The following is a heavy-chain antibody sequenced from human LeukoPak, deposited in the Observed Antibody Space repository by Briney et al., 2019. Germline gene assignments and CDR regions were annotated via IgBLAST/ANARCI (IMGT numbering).Heavy chain of an antibody. CDR2: INHSGST. V-gene: IGHV4-34*01. D-gene: IGHD3-22*01. J-gene: IGHJ4*02. CDR1: GGPFSGYY. Sequence: PSETLSLTCAVYGGPFSGYYWSWIRQPPGKGLEWIGEINHSGSTNYNPSLKSRVTISVDTSKNQFSLKLSSVTAADTAVYYCAGSPXRXYYXSSGYPYXFXYWGQGTXVTVS. CDR3: AGSPXRXYYXSSGYPYXFXY.